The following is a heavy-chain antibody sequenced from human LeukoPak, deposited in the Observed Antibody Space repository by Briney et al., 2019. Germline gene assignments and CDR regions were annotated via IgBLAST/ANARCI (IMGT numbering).Heavy chain of an antibody. CDR2: INHSGST. V-gene: IGHV4-34*01. D-gene: IGHD3-22*01. CDR1: GGSFSGYY. Sequence: PSETLSLTCAVYGGSFSGYYWSWIRQPPGKGLEWIGEINHSGSTNYNPSLKSRVTISVDTSKSQFSLKLSSVTAADTAVYYCARGPAIYDSSGYEPHFDYWGQGTLVTVSS. CDR3: ARGPAIYDSSGYEPHFDY. J-gene: IGHJ4*02.